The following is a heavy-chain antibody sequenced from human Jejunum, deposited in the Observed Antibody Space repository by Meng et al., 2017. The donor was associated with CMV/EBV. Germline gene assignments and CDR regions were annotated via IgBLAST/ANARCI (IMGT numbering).Heavy chain of an antibody. Sequence: EVQLVESGGGLVQPGGSLRLSCAAPRFTFRNYAMSWVRQTPGKGLEWVSGIGASGGSTYYADSVKGRFTISRDNINNILYLQMHSLRADDTAVYYCARGAPWTDYDYWGQGTLVTVSS. CDR2: IGASGGST. D-gene: IGHD3/OR15-3a*01. CDR1: RFTFRNYA. J-gene: IGHJ4*02. V-gene: IGHV3-23*04. CDR3: ARGAPWTDYDY.